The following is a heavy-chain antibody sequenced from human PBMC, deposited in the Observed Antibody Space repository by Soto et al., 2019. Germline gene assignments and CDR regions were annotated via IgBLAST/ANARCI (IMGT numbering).Heavy chain of an antibody. V-gene: IGHV1-2*02. Sequence: ASVKVSCKASGYTFTGYYMHWVRQAPGQGLEWMGWINPNSGGTNYAQKFQGRVTMTRDTSISTAYMELSRLRSDDTAVYYCARFILNIVVVPAATDPRCQGTLVTVSS. D-gene: IGHD2-2*01. CDR1: GYTFTGYY. CDR2: INPNSGGT. J-gene: IGHJ5*02. CDR3: ARFILNIVVVPAATDP.